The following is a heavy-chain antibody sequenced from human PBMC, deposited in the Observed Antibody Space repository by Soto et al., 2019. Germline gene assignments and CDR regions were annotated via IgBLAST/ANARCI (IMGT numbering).Heavy chain of an antibody. CDR2: INHSGST. D-gene: IGHD3-3*01. V-gene: IGHV4-34*01. CDR3: ARGNPDLWSGYQRGYFDY. CDR1: GGSFSGYY. J-gene: IGHJ4*02. Sequence: QVQLQQWGAGLLKPSETLSLTCAVYGGSFSGYYWSWIRQPPGKGLEWIGEINHSGSTNYNPSLKSRVTISVDTSKNQFSLKLSSVTAADTAVYYCARGNPDLWSGYQRGYFDYWGQGTLVTVSS.